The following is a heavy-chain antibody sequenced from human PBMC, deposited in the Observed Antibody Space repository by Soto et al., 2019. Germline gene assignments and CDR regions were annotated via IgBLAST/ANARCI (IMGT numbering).Heavy chain of an antibody. CDR2: IWYDGSNK. CDR1: GFTFSSYG. CDR3: ARDEGVSTGFDP. J-gene: IGHJ5*02. V-gene: IGHV3-33*01. D-gene: IGHD3-10*01. Sequence: GGSLRLSCAASGFTFSSYGMHWVRQAPGKGLEWVAVIWYDGSNKYYADSVKGRFTISRDNSKNTLYLQMNSLRAEDTAVYYCARDEGVSTGFDPWGQGTLVTVSS.